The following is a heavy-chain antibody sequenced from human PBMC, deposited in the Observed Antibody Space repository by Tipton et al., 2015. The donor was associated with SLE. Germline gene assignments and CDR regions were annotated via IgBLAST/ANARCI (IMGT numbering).Heavy chain of an antibody. D-gene: IGHD3-10*01. Sequence: GSLRLSCAASGFTFSNFAMSWVRQAPGKGLEWVSVISSGGTTYYADSVKGRFTISRDNSKNTLYLQMGSLRTEDTAVYFCARDIGIIGAGVTPLDYWGQGTQVIVSS. J-gene: IGHJ4*02. CDR2: ISSGGTT. CDR1: GFTFSNFA. V-gene: IGHV3-23*03. CDR3: ARDIGIIGAGVTPLDY.